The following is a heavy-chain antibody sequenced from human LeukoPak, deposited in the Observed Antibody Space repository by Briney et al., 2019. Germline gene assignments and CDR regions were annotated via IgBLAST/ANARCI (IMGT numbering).Heavy chain of an antibody. J-gene: IGHJ4*02. D-gene: IGHD6-13*01. V-gene: IGHV4-30-2*01. CDR1: GGSISSGGYY. CDR3: ARGWIRSSWYNY. Sequence: PSQTLSLTCTVSGGSISSGGYYWSWIRQPPGKGLEWIGYIYHSGSTYYNPSLKSRVTISVDRSKNQFSLKLSSVTAADTAVYYCARGWIRSSWYNYWGQGTLVTVSS. CDR2: IYHSGST.